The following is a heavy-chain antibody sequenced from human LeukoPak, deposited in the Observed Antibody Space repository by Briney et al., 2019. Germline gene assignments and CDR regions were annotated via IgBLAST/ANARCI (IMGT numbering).Heavy chain of an antibody. J-gene: IGHJ4*02. CDR2: IYSGGST. Sequence: PGGSLRLSCAASGFTVSSNYMSWVRQAPGKGLEWVSVIYSGGSTYYADSVKGRFTISRDNSKNTLYLQMNSLRAEDTAVYYCARDLGGYYFDYWGQGTLVTVSS. CDR3: ARDLGGYYFDY. D-gene: IGHD3-16*01. CDR1: GFTVSSNY. V-gene: IGHV3-53*01.